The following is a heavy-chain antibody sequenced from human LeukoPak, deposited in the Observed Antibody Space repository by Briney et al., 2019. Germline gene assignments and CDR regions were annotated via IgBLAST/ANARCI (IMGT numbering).Heavy chain of an antibody. CDR2: INPNSGGT. CDR1: GYTFTGYY. Sequence: GASVKVSCKASGYTFTGYYMHWVRQAPGQGLEWMGWINPNSGGTNYAQNFQGRVTMTRDTSISAAYMELSRLRSDDTAVYYCARDDLRPNYDFWSGFYLWGQGTLVTVSS. CDR3: ARDDLRPNYDFWSGFYL. D-gene: IGHD3-3*01. J-gene: IGHJ4*02. V-gene: IGHV1-2*02.